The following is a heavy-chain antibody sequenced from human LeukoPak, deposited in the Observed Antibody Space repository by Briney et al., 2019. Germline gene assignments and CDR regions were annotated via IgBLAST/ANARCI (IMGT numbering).Heavy chain of an antibody. V-gene: IGHV3-30*04. D-gene: IGHD3-22*01. CDR1: GFTFSSYA. J-gene: IGHJ4*02. Sequence: GRSLRLSCAASGFTFSSYAMHWVRQAPGKGLEWVAVISYDGSNKYYADSVKGRFTISRDNSKNTLYLQMNSLRAEDTAVYYCAREGAITMIVVALDYWGQGTLVTVSS. CDR3: AREGAITMIVVALDY. CDR2: ISYDGSNK.